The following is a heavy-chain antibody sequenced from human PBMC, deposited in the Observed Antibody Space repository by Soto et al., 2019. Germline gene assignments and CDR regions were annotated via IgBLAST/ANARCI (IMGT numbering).Heavy chain of an antibody. J-gene: IGHJ4*02. CDR3: ARSRYSGSYFFDY. CDR1: GRSISSGDYY. Sequence: SETLFLTCTVSGRSISSGDYYWSWIRQPPGKGLEWIAYIHNSVSTHYNTSLKSRVTISVDTSKNQFSLKLSSVTAADTAVYYCARSRYSGSYFFDYWGQGILVTVSS. D-gene: IGHD1-26*01. CDR2: IHNSVST. V-gene: IGHV4-30-4*01.